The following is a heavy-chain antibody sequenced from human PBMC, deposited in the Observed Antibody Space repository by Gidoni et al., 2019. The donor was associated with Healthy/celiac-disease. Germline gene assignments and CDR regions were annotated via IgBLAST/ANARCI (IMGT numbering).Heavy chain of an antibody. CDR3: ARDRGVGATTENYYYGMDV. J-gene: IGHJ6*02. Sequence: QVQLVESGGGVVQPGRYRRLSCAASGFTFSSYGMHWVRQAPGKWLEWVAVIWYDGSNKYYADSVKGRFTISRDNSKNTLYLQMHSLRAEDTAVYYCARDRGVGATTENYYYGMDVWGQGTTVTVSS. V-gene: IGHV3-33*01. CDR1: GFTFSSYG. D-gene: IGHD1-26*01. CDR2: IWYDGSNK.